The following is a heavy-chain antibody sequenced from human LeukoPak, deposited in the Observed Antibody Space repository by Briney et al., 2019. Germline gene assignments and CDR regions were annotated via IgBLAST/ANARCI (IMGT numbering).Heavy chain of an antibody. V-gene: IGHV5-51*01. CDR2: VYPVDSDT. CDR3: ARYSPGRPLDY. D-gene: IGHD2-21*01. CDR1: GSSFTTYW. J-gene: IGHJ4*02. Sequence: GASPQISCQGSGSSFTTYWIAWVRQLPGEGLEWMGIVYPVDSDTRYSPSFQGQVTISADKSISTAYLQWSSLKASDTATYYCARYSPGRPLDYWGQGTLVTVSS.